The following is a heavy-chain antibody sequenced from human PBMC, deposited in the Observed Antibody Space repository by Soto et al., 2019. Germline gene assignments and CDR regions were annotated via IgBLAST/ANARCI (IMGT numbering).Heavy chain of an antibody. D-gene: IGHD3-22*01. V-gene: IGHV4-39*01. CDR2: IYYSGST. Sequence: SETLALTCTVSGASISSSSYYWGWSRQPPGTGLEWVGGIYYSGSTYYNPSLKSRVTISVDTFKSQFSLKLSSVTAADTAVYYCARRLYYDSSGFEGGGMDVWGQGTTVT. J-gene: IGHJ6*02. CDR3: ARRLYYDSSGFEGGGMDV. CDR1: GASISSSSYY.